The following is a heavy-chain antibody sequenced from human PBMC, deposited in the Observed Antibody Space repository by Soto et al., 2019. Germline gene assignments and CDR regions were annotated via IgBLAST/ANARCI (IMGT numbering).Heavy chain of an antibody. CDR3: ARDGEYNSGWYSFDS. Sequence: SETLSLTCTVSGASISDYYWSWIRQPAGQALEWIGRVYVTGTTYFNPSLKSRVTMSVDTSNNQVSLKLSSVTAADSAIYYCARDGEYNSGWYSFDSWGPGTLVTVSS. D-gene: IGHD6-19*01. V-gene: IGHV4-4*07. J-gene: IGHJ5*01. CDR1: GASISDYY. CDR2: VYVTGTT.